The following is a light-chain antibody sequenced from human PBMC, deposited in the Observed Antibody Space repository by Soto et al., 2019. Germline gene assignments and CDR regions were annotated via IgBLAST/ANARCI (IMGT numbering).Light chain of an antibody. Sequence: EIVLTQSPGTLSLSPGDRATLSCRASQSVSRSYLGWYQQKPGQAPRLLMYGASIRAAGVPDRFRGSGSGTEFTLTISRLEHEDFTVYYCHHYETFGQGTKVDIK. CDR1: QSVSRSY. V-gene: IGKV3-20*01. CDR3: HHYET. CDR2: GAS. J-gene: IGKJ1*01.